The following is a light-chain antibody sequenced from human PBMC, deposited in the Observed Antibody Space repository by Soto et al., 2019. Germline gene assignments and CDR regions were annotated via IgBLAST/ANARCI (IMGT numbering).Light chain of an antibody. J-gene: IGKJ1*01. CDR3: QEYGSAPWT. CDR2: GAS. CDR1: QSVSIY. Sequence: EVVLTQSPATLSLSPGYRATLSCRASQSVSIYLAWYQQKPGQAPSLLIYGASSRATGIQDRFSGSGSGTDFTLTISRLEPEDFAVYYCQEYGSAPWTFGQGTKVDIK. V-gene: IGKV3-20*01.